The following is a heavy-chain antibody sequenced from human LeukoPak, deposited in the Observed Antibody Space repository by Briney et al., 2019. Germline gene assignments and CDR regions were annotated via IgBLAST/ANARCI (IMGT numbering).Heavy chain of an antibody. V-gene: IGHV1-46*01. CDR3: AREQGVISPFDY. J-gene: IGHJ4*02. CDR1: GYTFTSYY. D-gene: IGHD3-10*01. CDR2: INPSGGST. Sequence: ASVKASCKASGYTFTSYYMHWVRQAPGQGLEWMGIINPSGGSTSYAQKFQGRVTMTRDTSASTVYMELSSLRSEDTAVYYCAREQGVISPFDYWGQGTLVTVSS.